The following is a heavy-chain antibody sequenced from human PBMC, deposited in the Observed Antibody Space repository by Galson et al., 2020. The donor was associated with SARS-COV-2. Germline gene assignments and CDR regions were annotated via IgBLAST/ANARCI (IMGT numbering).Heavy chain of an antibody. CDR1: GGSFSDYY. Sequence: SQASETLSLTCAVYGGSFSDYYWSWIRQPPGRGLEWIGEVNHRGSTSYNPSLESRVRLSLDASKKQFSLKLSSVTAADSGVYYCARGTRDITMIVVVMTAVSCHFDLWGQDPWSPSPQ. V-gene: IGHV4-34*01. D-gene: IGHD3-22*01. CDR3: ARGTRDITMIVVVMTAVSCHFDL. J-gene: IGHJ4*01. CDR2: VNHRGST.